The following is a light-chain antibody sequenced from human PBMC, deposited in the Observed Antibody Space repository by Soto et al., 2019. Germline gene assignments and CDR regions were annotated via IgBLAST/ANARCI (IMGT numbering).Light chain of an antibody. CDR3: QQYSNWPRT. J-gene: IGKJ1*01. CDR1: QSVSSY. CDR2: GAS. Sequence: EIVLTQSPGTLSVSPGERVTLSFRASQSVSSYLDWYQQKPGQPPRLLIQGASTRVTGIPARFSGSGSGTDFSLTISSLQSEDFVVYYCQQYSNWPRTFGQGTKVDIK. V-gene: IGKV3-15*01.